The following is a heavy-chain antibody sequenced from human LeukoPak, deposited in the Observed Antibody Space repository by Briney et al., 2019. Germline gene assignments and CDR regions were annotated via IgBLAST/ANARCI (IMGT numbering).Heavy chain of an antibody. CDR1: GFTFTTYW. CDR2: INGDGSNS. Sequence: GGSPRLSCVASGFTFTTYWMHWVRQAPGKGLVWVSCINGDGSNSNYADSVKGRFTISRDNARNTLYLQMNGLRAEDTALYYCARTSPTSHFDFWGQGTLVTVSS. J-gene: IGHJ4*02. CDR3: ARTSPTSHFDF. D-gene: IGHD3-16*01. V-gene: IGHV3-74*01.